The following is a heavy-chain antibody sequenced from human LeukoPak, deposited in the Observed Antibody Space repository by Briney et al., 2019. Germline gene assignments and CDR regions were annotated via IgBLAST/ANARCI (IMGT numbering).Heavy chain of an antibody. CDR1: GFTISSYN. CDR2: LNSDYNI. J-gene: IGHJ3*02. V-gene: IGHV3-69-1*02. D-gene: IGHD1-26*01. CDR3: AREGRGALNDAFDI. Sequence: PGGSLRLSCAASGFTISSYNMNWVRQAPGKGLEWVSSLNSDYNIYYAGSVKGRLNISRDNAKNSLYLKMNSLRAEDTAVYYCAREGRGALNDAFDIWGLGTMVTVSS.